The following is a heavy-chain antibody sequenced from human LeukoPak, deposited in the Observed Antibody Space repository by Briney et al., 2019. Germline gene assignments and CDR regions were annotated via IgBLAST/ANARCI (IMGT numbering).Heavy chain of an antibody. Sequence: ASVKVSCKASGGTFSSYAISWVRQAPGQGLEWMGGIIPIFGTANYAQKFQGRVTITAGESTSTAYMELSSLRSEDTAVYYCARDRNLALGYYYYGMDVWGQGTTVTVSS. V-gene: IGHV1-69*13. CDR3: ARDRNLALGYYYYGMDV. J-gene: IGHJ6*02. CDR1: GGTFSSYA. D-gene: IGHD4-11*01. CDR2: IIPIFGTA.